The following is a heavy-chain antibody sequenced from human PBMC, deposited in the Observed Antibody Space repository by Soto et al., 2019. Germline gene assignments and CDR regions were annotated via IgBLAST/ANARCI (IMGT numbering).Heavy chain of an antibody. CDR3: ARDPSTINKLIGVWSDP. V-gene: IGHV1-18*01. CDR2: ISAYNGNT. D-gene: IGHD4-4*01. CDR1: GYTFTSYG. Sequence: GASVKVACKASGYTFTSYGISWVRQAPGQGLEWMGWISAYNGNTNYAQKLQGRVTFTADASTSTVYLELSSLRSEDTAMYYCARDPSTINKLIGVWSDPWGQGTLVTVSS. J-gene: IGHJ5*02.